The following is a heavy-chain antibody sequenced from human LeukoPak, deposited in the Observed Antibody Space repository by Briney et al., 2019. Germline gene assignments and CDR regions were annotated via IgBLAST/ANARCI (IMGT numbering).Heavy chain of an antibody. CDR3: VKDGHCTHTSCYYFDY. V-gene: IGHV3-23*01. CDR1: GFTFSSYA. CDR2: ISGSGGST. J-gene: IGHJ4*02. D-gene: IGHD2-2*01. Sequence: GGSLRLSCAASGFTFSSYAMSWVRQAPGKGLEWVSAISGSGGSTYYADSVKGRFTISRDSSKNTLFLQMNSLGAEDTAVYYCVKDGHCTHTSCYYFDYWGQGTLVTVSS.